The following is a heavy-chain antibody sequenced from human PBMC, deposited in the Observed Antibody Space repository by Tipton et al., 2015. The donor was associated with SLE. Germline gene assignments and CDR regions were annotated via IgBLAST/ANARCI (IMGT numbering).Heavy chain of an antibody. J-gene: IGHJ4*02. D-gene: IGHD2/OR15-2a*01. CDR3: ARLGSTTYLTLDGFYFDY. V-gene: IGHV4-39*07. Sequence: TLSLTCTVSGGSISSTNYNWGWIRQPPGKGLEWIGSIYYSGSTYYNPSLKSRVTMSVDTSMNQFSLKLRSVTAADTAVYFCARLGSTTYLTLDGFYFDYWGQGTRVTVSS. CDR2: IYYSGST. CDR1: GGSISSTNYN.